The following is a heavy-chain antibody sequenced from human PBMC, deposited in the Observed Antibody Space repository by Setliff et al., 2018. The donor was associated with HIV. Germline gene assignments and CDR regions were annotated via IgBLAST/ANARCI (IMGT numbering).Heavy chain of an antibody. V-gene: IGHV4-4*02. D-gene: IGHD2-2*01. CDR2: IYHTGST. CDR3: ARGGTSSNWFDP. Sequence: SETLSLTCAVSGGSISSTNWWSWVRQPPGKGLEWIGEIYHTGSTNYNPSLKSRVTISVDTSKNQFSLKLTSLTAADTAVYYCARGGTSSNWFDPWGQGTLVTVSS. J-gene: IGHJ5*02. CDR1: GGSISSTNW.